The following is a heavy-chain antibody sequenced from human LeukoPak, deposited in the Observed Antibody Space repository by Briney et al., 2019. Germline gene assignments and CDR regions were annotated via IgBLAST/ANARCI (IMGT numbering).Heavy chain of an antibody. D-gene: IGHD3-22*01. Sequence: ASVKVSCKTSGYTFTSYGISWVRQAPGQRLEWMGWINAGNGNTKYSQKFQGGVTITRDTSASTAYMELSSLRSEDTAVYYCARPPYDTSGYYFHYWGQGTLVTVSS. CDR1: GYTFTSYG. CDR3: ARPPYDTSGYYFHY. V-gene: IGHV1-3*01. CDR2: INAGNGNT. J-gene: IGHJ4*02.